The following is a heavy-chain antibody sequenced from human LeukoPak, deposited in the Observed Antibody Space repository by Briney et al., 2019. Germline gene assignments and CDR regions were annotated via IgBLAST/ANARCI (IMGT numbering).Heavy chain of an antibody. CDR3: AKGSFEVTTPIDY. CDR1: GFTFISYG. V-gene: IGHV3-30*02. Sequence: GGSLRLSCAASGFTFISYGMHWVRQAPGKGLEWVAFIRYDGSNKYYADSVKGRFTISRDNSKNTLYLQMKSLRAEDTAVYYCAKGSFEVTTPIDYWGQGTLVTVSS. J-gene: IGHJ4*02. CDR2: IRYDGSNK. D-gene: IGHD4-17*01.